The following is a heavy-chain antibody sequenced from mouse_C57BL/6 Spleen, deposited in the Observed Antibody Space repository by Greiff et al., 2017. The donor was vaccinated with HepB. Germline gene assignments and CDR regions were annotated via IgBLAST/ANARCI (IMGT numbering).Heavy chain of an antibody. J-gene: IGHJ3*01. CDR2: ISDGGSYT. V-gene: IGHV5-4*03. CDR3: AREWRVSGARAWFAY. Sequence: DVKLVESGGGLVKPGGSLKLSCAASGFTFSSYAMSWVRQTPEKRLEWVATISDGGSYTYYPDNVKGRFTISRDNAKNNLYLQMSHLKSEDTAMYYCAREWRVSGARAWFAYWGQGTLVTVSA. D-gene: IGHD1-3*01. CDR1: GFTFSSYA.